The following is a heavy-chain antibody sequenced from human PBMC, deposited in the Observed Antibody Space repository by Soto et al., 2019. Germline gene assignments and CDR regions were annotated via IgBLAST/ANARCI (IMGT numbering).Heavy chain of an antibody. Sequence: QLQLHESGPGLVKPSETLSLTCNVSGDSIGRFYWSWIRQSAGKGLEWIGRVYSTGGVTYNPALKGRVTISLDRSNNHGSLEMNSVTAADTDVYFCARDLSGTGLDIWGRGTRVSVSS. D-gene: IGHD1-26*01. V-gene: IGHV4-4*07. CDR2: VYSTGGV. CDR3: ARDLSGTGLDI. J-gene: IGHJ6*02. CDR1: GDSIGRFY.